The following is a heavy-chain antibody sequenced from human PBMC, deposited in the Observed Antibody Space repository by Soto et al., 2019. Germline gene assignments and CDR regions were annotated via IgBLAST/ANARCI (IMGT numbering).Heavy chain of an antibody. J-gene: IGHJ4*02. CDR1: GYTFTSYG. D-gene: IGHD4-17*01. V-gene: IGHV1-18*01. CDR2: ISAYNGNT. CDR3: ARDVPTVTTGGPDY. Sequence: QVQLVQSGVEVEKPGASVKVSCKASGYTFTSYGVSRVRQAPGQGLEWMGWISAYNGNTNYAQKFQGRVTMTTDTFTSTAYMELRSLRSDDTAVYYCARDVPTVTTGGPDYWGQGTLVTVSS.